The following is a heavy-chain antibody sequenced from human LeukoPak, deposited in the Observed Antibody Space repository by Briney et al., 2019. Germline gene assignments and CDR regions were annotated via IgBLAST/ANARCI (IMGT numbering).Heavy chain of an antibody. D-gene: IGHD4-17*01. Sequence: EASVKVSCKASGFTFTISAMQWVRQARGQRLEWIGWIVVGSGNTNYAQKFQERVTITRDMSTSTAYMELSSLRSEDTAVYYCAASLATVTHAPDYWGQGTLVTVSS. CDR1: GFTFTISA. CDR3: AASLATVTHAPDY. V-gene: IGHV1-58*02. CDR2: IVVGSGNT. J-gene: IGHJ4*02.